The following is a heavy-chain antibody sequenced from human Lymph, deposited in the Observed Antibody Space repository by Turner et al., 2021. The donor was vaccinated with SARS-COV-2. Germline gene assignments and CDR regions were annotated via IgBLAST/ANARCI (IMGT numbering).Heavy chain of an antibody. CDR2: IKQDGSGK. CDR1: EFTFSYYW. J-gene: IGHJ4*02. Sequence: VQRVEYAGGLVQPGGSRILSCAASEFTFSYYWRSWVRPAPGKGREWVANIKQDGSGKYYVDSVKGRFTSSRDNAKNSLFLQMNSLRAEDTAVYYCARMGSSSWYFDYWGQGTMVTVSS. CDR3: ARMGSSSWYFDY. D-gene: IGHD1-26*01. V-gene: IGHV3-7*01.